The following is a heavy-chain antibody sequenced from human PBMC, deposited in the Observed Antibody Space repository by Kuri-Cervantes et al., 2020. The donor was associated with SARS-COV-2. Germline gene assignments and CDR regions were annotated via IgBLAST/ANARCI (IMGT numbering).Heavy chain of an antibody. V-gene: IGHV3-11*06. Sequence: GGSLRLSCAASGFTFSDYYMSWIRQAPGKGLEWVSYISRSCSYTNYADSAKGRFTISRDNAKNSLHLQMNSLRAEDTAVYYCARDGDYGDRIYYGMDVWGQGTTVTVSS. J-gene: IGHJ6*02. CDR2: ISRSCSYT. CDR3: ARDGDYGDRIYYGMDV. CDR1: GFTFSDYY. D-gene: IGHD4-17*01.